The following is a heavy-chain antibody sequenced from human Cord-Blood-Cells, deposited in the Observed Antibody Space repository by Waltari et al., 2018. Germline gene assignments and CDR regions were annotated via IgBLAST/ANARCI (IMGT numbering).Heavy chain of an antibody. CDR1: GYTFTGYS. V-gene: IGHV1-2*02. CDR3: ARDLSLLWFGDRSAFDI. Sequence: QVQLVQSGAEVKKPGASVKVSCKASGYTFTGYSMHCVRQAPGQGLEWMGWINPNSGGTNYAQKFQGRVTMTRDTSISTAYMELSRLRSDDTAVYYCARDLSLLWFGDRSAFDIWGQGTMVTVSS. CDR2: INPNSGGT. D-gene: IGHD3-10*01. J-gene: IGHJ3*02.